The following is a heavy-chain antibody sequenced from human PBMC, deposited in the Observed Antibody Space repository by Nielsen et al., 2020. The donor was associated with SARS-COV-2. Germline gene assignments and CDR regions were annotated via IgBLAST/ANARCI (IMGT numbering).Heavy chain of an antibody. J-gene: IGHJ4*02. CDR3: ATHRLGSITIFGVVPLGS. D-gene: IGHD3-3*01. CDR2: IIPIFGTA. V-gene: IGHV1-69*06. Sequence: SVKVSCKASGGTFISYAISWVRQAPGQGLEWMGGIIPIFGTANYAQKFQGRVTITADKSTSTAYMELSSLRSEDTAVYYCATHRLGSITIFGVVPLGSWGQGTLVTVSS. CDR1: GGTFISYA.